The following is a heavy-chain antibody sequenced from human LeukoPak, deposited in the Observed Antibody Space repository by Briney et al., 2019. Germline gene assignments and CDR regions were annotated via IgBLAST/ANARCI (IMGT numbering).Heavy chain of an antibody. CDR1: GYTFTSYG. D-gene: IGHD3-9*01. CDR3: ARGGRRYFGWLFLTPLDY. J-gene: IGHJ4*02. Sequence: ASVKVSCKASGYTFTSYGISWVRQAPGQGLEWMGWISAYNGNTNYAQKLQGRVTMTTDTSTSTAYMELRSLRSDDTAVYYCARGGRRYFGWLFLTPLDYWGQGTLVTVSS. V-gene: IGHV1-18*01. CDR2: ISAYNGNT.